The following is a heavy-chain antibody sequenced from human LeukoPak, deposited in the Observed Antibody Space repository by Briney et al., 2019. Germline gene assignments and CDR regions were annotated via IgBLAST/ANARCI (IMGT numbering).Heavy chain of an antibody. CDR1: GGSISNYY. Sequence: SETLSLTCTVSGGSISNYYWSWIRQPPGKGLEWIGYIYYSGSTNYNPSLKSRVTISVDTSKNQFSLKLSSVTAADTAVYYCARDTAEGIAAASSNFDYWGQGTLVTVSS. CDR2: IYYSGST. D-gene: IGHD6-13*01. J-gene: IGHJ4*02. CDR3: ARDTAEGIAAASSNFDY. V-gene: IGHV4-59*12.